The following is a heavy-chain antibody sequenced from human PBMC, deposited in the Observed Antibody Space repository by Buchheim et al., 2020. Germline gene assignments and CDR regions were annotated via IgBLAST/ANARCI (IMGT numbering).Heavy chain of an antibody. J-gene: IGHJ6*02. CDR2: IKQDGSEK. Sequence: EVQLVESGGGLVQPGGSLRLSCEVSGLTFSSYWMSWVRQAPGKGLEWVANIKQDGSEKYYVDSGKGRFTISRDNAKNLLLLQMNSLRAEDTAVYYCARDDCSGSTCYPDYYYGMDVWGQGTT. V-gene: IGHV3-7*04. D-gene: IGHD2-15*01. CDR1: GLTFSSYW. CDR3: ARDDCSGSTCYPDYYYGMDV.